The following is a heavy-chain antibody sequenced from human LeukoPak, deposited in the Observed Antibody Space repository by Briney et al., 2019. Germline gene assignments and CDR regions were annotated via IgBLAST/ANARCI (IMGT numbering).Heavy chain of an antibody. Sequence: PSETLSLTCLVYGGSLTGYYWTWIRQPAGKGLEWIGRVATTGTNYNPSLKSRVTTSVDTSKNQFSLKLTSVTAADTALYFCARVGGFDSSGSYFNYWGQGTLVTVSS. D-gene: IGHD3-22*01. CDR2: VATTGT. CDR3: ARVGGFDSSGSYFNY. J-gene: IGHJ4*02. V-gene: IGHV4-4*07. CDR1: GGSLTGYY.